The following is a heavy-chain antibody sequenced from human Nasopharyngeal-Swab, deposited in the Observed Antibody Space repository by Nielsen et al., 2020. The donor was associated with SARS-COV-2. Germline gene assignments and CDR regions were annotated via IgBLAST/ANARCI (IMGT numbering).Heavy chain of an antibody. J-gene: IGHJ4*02. V-gene: IGHV5-51*01. CDR1: GYSFTSYL. CDR3: ASGRRAGATVLDY. Sequence: GEAMKISCKGSGYSFTSYLIGWVRQIPGKGLEWMGIIYPGDSDTRYSPSFQGQVTISADKSISTAYLQWSSLKASDTAMYYCASGRRAGATVLDYWGQGTLVTVSS. CDR2: IYPGDSDT. D-gene: IGHD1-26*01.